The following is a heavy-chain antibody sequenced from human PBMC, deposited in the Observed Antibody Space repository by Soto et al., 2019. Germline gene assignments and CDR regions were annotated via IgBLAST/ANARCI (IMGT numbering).Heavy chain of an antibody. CDR3: AKRAGWAFDI. D-gene: IGHD2-15*01. J-gene: IGHJ3*02. Sequence: EVQLLESGGGLVQPGWSLRLSCAASGFTFSSYAMNWVRQAPGKGLEWVSTISGSGGSTYSADSVKGRFTISRDNSKSTLYLQVNSLRAEDTAVYYCAKRAGWAFDIWGQGTMVTVSS. CDR1: GFTFSSYA. V-gene: IGHV3-23*01. CDR2: ISGSGGST.